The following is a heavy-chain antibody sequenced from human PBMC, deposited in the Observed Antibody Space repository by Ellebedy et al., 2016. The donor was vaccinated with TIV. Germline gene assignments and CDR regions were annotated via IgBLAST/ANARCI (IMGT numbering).Heavy chain of an antibody. CDR3: AKFRNGAYFDY. Sequence: GGSLRLXXAASGFTFSSYAMSWVRQAPGKGLEWVSAISGSGGSTYYADSVKGRFTISRDNSKNTLYLQMNSLRAEDTAVYYCAKFRNGAYFDYWGQGTLVTVSS. V-gene: IGHV3-23*01. CDR1: GFTFSSYA. J-gene: IGHJ4*02. CDR2: ISGSGGST. D-gene: IGHD2-8*01.